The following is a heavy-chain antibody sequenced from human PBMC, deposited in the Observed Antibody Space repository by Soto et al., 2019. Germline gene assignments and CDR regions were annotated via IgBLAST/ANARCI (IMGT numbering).Heavy chain of an antibody. CDR2: ISAYNGNT. V-gene: IGHV1-18*01. CDR3: ARVKRQNYYDSADY. Sequence: ASVKVSCKASGYTFTIYGIIWVRQAPGQGLEWMGWISAYNGNTNYAQKLQGRVTMTTDTSTSTAYMELRSLRSDDTAVYYCARVKRQNYYDSADYWGQGTLVTVSS. CDR1: GYTFTIYG. J-gene: IGHJ4*02. D-gene: IGHD3-22*01.